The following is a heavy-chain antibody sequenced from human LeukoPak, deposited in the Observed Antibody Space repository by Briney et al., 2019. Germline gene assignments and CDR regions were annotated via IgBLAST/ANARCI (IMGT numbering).Heavy chain of an antibody. V-gene: IGHV3-33*01. Sequence: GRSLRLSCAASGFTFSSYGMHWVRQAPGKGLEWVAVIWYDGSNKYYADSVKGRFTISRDNSKNTLYLQMNSLRAEDTAVHYCARAHITIFGADYWGQGTLVTVSS. D-gene: IGHD3-3*01. CDR1: GFTFSSYG. CDR3: ARAHITIFGADY. CDR2: IWYDGSNK. J-gene: IGHJ4*02.